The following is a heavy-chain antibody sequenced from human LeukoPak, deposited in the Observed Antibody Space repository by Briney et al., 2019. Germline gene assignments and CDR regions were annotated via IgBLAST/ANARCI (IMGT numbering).Heavy chain of an antibody. D-gene: IGHD2-2*01. CDR1: GFTFSSYT. CDR3: ARGSSRAFDY. Sequence: GGSLRLSRAASGFTFSSYTMSWVRQAPGKGLEWISYISTSSSTIYYADSVKGRFTISRDNAKNSLFLQMNSLRDEDTAVYYCARGSSRAFDYWGQGTLVTVSS. J-gene: IGHJ4*02. V-gene: IGHV3-48*02. CDR2: ISTSSSTI.